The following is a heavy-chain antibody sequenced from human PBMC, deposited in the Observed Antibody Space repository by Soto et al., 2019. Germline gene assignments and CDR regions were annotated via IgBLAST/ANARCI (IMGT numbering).Heavy chain of an antibody. J-gene: IGHJ4*02. CDR2: IDPSDSQT. Sequence: PGESLKISCKGSGYSFAGYWITWVRQKPGKGLEWMGRIDPSDSQTYYSPSFRGHVSISATKSITTVFLQWSSLRASDTAMYYCARQIYDSDTGPNFQYYFDSWGQGTPVTVSS. CDR3: ARQIYDSDTGPNFQYYFDS. D-gene: IGHD3-22*01. V-gene: IGHV5-10-1*01. CDR1: GYSFAGYW.